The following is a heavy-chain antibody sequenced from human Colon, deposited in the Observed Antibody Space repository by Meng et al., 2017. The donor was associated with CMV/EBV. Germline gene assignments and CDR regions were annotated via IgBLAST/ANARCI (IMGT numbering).Heavy chain of an antibody. D-gene: IGHD6-13*01. CDR1: EHTFTNYH. CDR3: ARGIAAGVDY. V-gene: IGHV1-8*01. J-gene: IGHJ4*02. Sequence: SCKASEHTFTNYHIIWVRQATGQGLEWMGWMNPNKGDTGYAQKFQGRVTMTRDTSITTVYMELSSLRSEDTALDYCARGIAAGVDYWGQGTLVTVSS. CDR2: MNPNKGDT.